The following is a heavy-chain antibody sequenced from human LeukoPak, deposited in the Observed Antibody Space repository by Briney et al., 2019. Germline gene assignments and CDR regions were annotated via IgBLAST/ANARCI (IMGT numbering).Heavy chain of an antibody. CDR3: ASGTIAVAGIFDY. D-gene: IGHD6-19*01. V-gene: IGHV4-34*01. CDR1: GGSFSGYY. Sequence: SETLSLTCAVYGGSFSGYYWSWIRQPPGKGLEWIGEINHSGSTNYNPSLKSRVTISVDKSKNQFSLKLSSVTAADTAVYYCASGTIAVAGIFDYWGQGILVTVSS. J-gene: IGHJ4*02. CDR2: INHSGST.